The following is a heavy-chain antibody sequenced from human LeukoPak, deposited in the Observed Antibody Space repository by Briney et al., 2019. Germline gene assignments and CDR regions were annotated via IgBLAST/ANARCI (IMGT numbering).Heavy chain of an antibody. CDR2: INHSGST. CDR3: ARDTGKWELLSYYFDY. CDR1: GGSFSGYY. Sequence: SETLSLTCAVYGGSFSGYYWSWIRQPPGKGLEWIGEINHSGSTNYNPSLKSRVTISVDTSKNQFSLKLSSVTAADTAVYYCARDTGKWELLSYYFDYWGQGTLVTVSS. J-gene: IGHJ4*02. V-gene: IGHV4-34*01. D-gene: IGHD1-26*01.